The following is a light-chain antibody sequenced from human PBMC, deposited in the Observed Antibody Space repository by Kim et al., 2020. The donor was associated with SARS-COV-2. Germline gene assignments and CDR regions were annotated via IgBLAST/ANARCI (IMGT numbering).Light chain of an antibody. CDR3: LQHSTYPIT. J-gene: IGKJ5*01. V-gene: IGKV1-17*01. Sequence: ATVGDRVTITCRASQDIRNDLGWYQQNPGRAPKRLIYGASSLQSGVPSRFSGSGSGTEFTLTITSVQPEDFATYFCLQHSTYPITFGQGTRLEIK. CDR1: QDIRND. CDR2: GAS.